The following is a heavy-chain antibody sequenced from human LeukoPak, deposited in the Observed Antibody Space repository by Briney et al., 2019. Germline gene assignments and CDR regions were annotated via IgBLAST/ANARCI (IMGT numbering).Heavy chain of an antibody. Sequence: AGRLSCAASGFTVDDYVMSWVRKAPGMGLCSVFGINRNGGSTGYADSVKGRFTISSDNAKNSLYLQVNSLRAGDTALYYCARERTYYYDSNPDYFDYWGQGTLVTVSS. CDR3: ARERTYYYDSNPDYFDY. CDR2: INRNGGST. CDR1: GFTVDDYV. V-gene: IGHV3-20*04. D-gene: IGHD3-22*01. J-gene: IGHJ4*02.